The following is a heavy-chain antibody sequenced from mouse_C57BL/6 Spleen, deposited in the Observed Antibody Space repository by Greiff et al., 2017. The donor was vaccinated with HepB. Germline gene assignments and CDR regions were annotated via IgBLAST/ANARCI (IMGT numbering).Heavy chain of an antibody. Sequence: EVMLVESGGDLVKPGGSLKLSCAASGFTFSSYGMSWVRQTPDKRLEWVATISSGGSYTYYPDSVKGRFTISRDNAKNTLYLQMSSLKSEDTAMYYCAREGYGSSLYFDVWGTGTTVTVSS. CDR3: AREGYGSSLYFDV. D-gene: IGHD1-1*01. J-gene: IGHJ1*03. V-gene: IGHV5-6*01. CDR2: ISSGGSYT. CDR1: GFTFSSYG.